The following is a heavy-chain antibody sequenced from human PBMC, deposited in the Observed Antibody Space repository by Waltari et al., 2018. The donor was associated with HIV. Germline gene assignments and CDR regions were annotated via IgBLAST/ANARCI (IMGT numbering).Heavy chain of an antibody. J-gene: IGHJ5*02. V-gene: IGHV4-39*07. CDR2: MYDSGST. CDR3: ARATQYSSSWARHLRRWFDP. CDR1: GGSISCTNYH. Sequence: QLQLQESGPGLVKPSETLSPTCTVPGGSISCTNYHWGRIRQPPGKGLEWIGNMYDSGSTHYNRPHKCRVTIPVDTSENQFALRRSSVRAADTAVYYCARATQYSSSWARHLRRWFDPWGQGTLVTVSA. D-gene: IGHD6-13*01.